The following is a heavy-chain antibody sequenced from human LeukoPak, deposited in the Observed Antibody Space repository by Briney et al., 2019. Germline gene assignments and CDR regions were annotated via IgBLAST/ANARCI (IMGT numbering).Heavy chain of an antibody. CDR3: VKYLTSIAVAGTSPFDY. CDR2: ISGSGGST. V-gene: IGHV3-23*01. D-gene: IGHD6-19*01. J-gene: IGHJ4*02. Sequence: GGSLRLSCAASGFTFSSYAMSWVRQAPGKGLEWVSAISGSGGSTYYADSVKGRFTISRDNSKNTLYLQMNSLRAEDTAVYYCVKYLTSIAVAGTSPFDYWGQGTLVTVSS. CDR1: GFTFSSYA.